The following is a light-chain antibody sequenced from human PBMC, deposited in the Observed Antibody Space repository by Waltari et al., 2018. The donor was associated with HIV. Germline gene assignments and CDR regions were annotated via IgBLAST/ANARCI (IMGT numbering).Light chain of an antibody. CDR2: EVT. V-gene: IGLV2-23*02. Sequence: QSALTQPASVSGSPGKSITISCTVTSSDVGSYNGVPLYQQYPGKAPKLIIYEVTKRPSGVSNRFSGSKSGNTASLTLSGLQADDEADYYCSSYAGARVFGGGTNLIVL. CDR1: SSDVGSYNG. J-gene: IGLJ3*02. CDR3: SSYAGARV.